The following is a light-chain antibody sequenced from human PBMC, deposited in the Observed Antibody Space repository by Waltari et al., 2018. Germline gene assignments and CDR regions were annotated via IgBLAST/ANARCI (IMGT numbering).Light chain of an antibody. Sequence: DIQMTQSPSSLSASVGDRVTITCHASRDINNYLNWYQQKPGKAPKLLLYDASTLETGVPSRFSGSGSGTDFVFTISRLQPEDIATYYCQHYDGVPPWTFGQGTRVDFK. CDR3: QHYDGVPPWT. CDR2: DAS. V-gene: IGKV1-33*01. J-gene: IGKJ1*01. CDR1: RDINNY.